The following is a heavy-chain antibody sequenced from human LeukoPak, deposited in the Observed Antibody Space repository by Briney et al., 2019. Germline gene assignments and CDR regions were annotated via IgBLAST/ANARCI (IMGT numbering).Heavy chain of an antibody. Sequence: GGSLRLSCAASGFTFSSYWMHWVRQAPGKGLEWVANIKQDGSERYYVDSVKGRFTISRDNPKNSLYLQMNSLRAEDTAVYYCATTLTQWLLSNWGQGTLVTVSS. CDR1: GFTFSSYW. V-gene: IGHV3-7*01. J-gene: IGHJ4*02. D-gene: IGHD6-19*01. CDR2: IKQDGSER. CDR3: ATTLTQWLLSN.